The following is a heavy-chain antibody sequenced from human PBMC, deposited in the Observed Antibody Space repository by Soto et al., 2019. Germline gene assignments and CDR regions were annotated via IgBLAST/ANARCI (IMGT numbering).Heavy chain of an antibody. D-gene: IGHD6-6*01. CDR2: TYYRSKWYN. CDR1: VDSASSNSAA. Sequence: TLSLTCAISVDSASSNSAAWNLIMQSPSIFLEWLGRTYYRSKWYNDYAVSVKSRITINPDTSKNQFSLQLNSVTPEDTAVYYCARDSSPYSSSSPGFDYWGQGTLVTVSS. V-gene: IGHV6-1*01. CDR3: ARDSSPYSSSSPGFDY. J-gene: IGHJ4*02.